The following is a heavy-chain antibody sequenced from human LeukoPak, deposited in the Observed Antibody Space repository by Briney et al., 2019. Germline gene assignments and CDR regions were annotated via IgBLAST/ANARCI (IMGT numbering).Heavy chain of an antibody. Sequence: ASVKVSCKAAGYTFTTYSSRWMRQAPGQGVEGMGWISAYNGNTNYAQKFQDRVTMTTDTSTSTAYMELMSLRSDDTAVYYCARVRDNDYGDFWGQGTLVTVSS. D-gene: IGHD2-15*01. V-gene: IGHV1-18*01. CDR3: ARVRDNDYGDF. CDR2: ISAYNGNT. J-gene: IGHJ4*02. CDR1: GYTFTTYS.